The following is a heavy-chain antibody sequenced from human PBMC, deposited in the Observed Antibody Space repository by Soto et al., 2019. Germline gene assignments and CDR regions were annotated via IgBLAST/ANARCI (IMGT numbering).Heavy chain of an antibody. Sequence: QVQLVESGGGVVQPGRSLRLSCTASGFTFNNYGIHWVRQAPGKGLEWVAVISHDGSSKYYADSVKGRFTISRDNSKNTVYLQMNSLRTEDKALYYWGKGCGRGYYLCGSCGQGTLVTVSS. CDR3: GKGCGRGYYLCGS. CDR1: GFTFNNYG. D-gene: IGHD2-8*01. CDR2: ISHDGSSK. V-gene: IGHV3-30*18. J-gene: IGHJ5*02.